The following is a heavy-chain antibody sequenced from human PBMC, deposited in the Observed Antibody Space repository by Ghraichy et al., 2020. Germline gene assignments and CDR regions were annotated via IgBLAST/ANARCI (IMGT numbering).Heavy chain of an antibody. CDR2: IKQDGSEK. CDR1: GFTFSSYW. J-gene: IGHJ6*02. CDR3: ARDYYRRTVTTPMGCGMDV. V-gene: IGHV3-7*04. D-gene: IGHD4-17*01. Sequence: GGSLRLSCAASGFTFSSYWMSWIRQAPGKGLEWVANIKQDGSEKYYVDSVKGRFTISRDNAKNSLYLQMNSLRAEDTALYYCARDYYRRTVTTPMGCGMDVWGQGTTVTVSS.